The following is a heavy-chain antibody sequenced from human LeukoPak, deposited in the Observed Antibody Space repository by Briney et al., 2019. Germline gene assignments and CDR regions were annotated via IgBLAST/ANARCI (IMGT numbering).Heavy chain of an antibody. CDR1: GGSFSGYY. D-gene: IGHD3-9*01. J-gene: IGHJ5*02. CDR2: INHSGST. Sequence: SETLSLTCAVYGGSFSGYYWSWIRQPPGKGLEWIGEINHSGSTNYNPSLKSRVTISVDTSKNQFSLKLSSVTAADTAVYYCARGPLYYDILTGYYRTLYNWFDPWGQGTLVTVSS. V-gene: IGHV4-34*01. CDR3: ARGPLYYDILTGYYRTLYNWFDP.